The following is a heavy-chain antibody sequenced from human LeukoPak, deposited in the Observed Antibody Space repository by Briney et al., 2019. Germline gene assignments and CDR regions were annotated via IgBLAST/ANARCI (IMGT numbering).Heavy chain of an antibody. D-gene: IGHD3-3*01. CDR2: IYTSGST. J-gene: IGHJ4*02. Sequence: SETLSLTCTVSGGSISSYFWSWIRQPAGQGLERIGRIYTSGSTNYNPSLKSRVTISADKSTNQFSLKLSSVTAADTAVYYCARDRFGDLNYFDYWGQGTLVTVSS. CDR1: GGSISSYF. CDR3: ARDRFGDLNYFDY. V-gene: IGHV4-4*07.